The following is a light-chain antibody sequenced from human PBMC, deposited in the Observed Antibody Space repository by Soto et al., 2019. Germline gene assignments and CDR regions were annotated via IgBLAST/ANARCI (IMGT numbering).Light chain of an antibody. V-gene: IGLV2-11*01. Sequence: QCVLTQPRSVSGSPGQSVTISWTGTSSDVGGYNYVSWYQHHPGKAPKLMIYDVTKRPSGVPDRFSGSKSGNTASLTISGLQAEDEADYYCYSYAGITGVFGGGTKLTVL. CDR1: SSDVGGYNY. CDR2: DVT. J-gene: IGLJ2*01. CDR3: YSYAGITGV.